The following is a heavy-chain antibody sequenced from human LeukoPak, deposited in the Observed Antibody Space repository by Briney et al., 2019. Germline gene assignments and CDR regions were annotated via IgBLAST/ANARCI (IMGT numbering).Heavy chain of an antibody. D-gene: IGHD1-26*01. V-gene: IGHV1-8*01. CDR3: TRGSGGPI. Sequence: VSVKVSCKASGYTFTSHDINWVRQATGQGLEWMGWTNPDSGNTGYAQKFQGRVSMIRNTSTSTAYLELSRLRSGDTAVYYCTRGSGGPIWGQGTPVTVSS. CDR1: GYTFTSHD. J-gene: IGHJ4*02. CDR2: TNPDSGNT.